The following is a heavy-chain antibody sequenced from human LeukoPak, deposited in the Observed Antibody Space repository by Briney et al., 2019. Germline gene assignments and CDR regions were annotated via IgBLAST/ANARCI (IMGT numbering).Heavy chain of an antibody. J-gene: IGHJ6*03. Sequence: GGSLRLSCAASGFTFSSYAMSWVRQAPGKGLEWVSAISGSGGSTHYADSVKGRFTISRDNSKNTLYLQMNSLRAEDTAVYYCARYQNYYYYMDVWGKGTTVTVSS. CDR2: ISGSGGST. D-gene: IGHD2-2*01. CDR3: ARYQNYYYYMDV. CDR1: GFTFSSYA. V-gene: IGHV3-23*01.